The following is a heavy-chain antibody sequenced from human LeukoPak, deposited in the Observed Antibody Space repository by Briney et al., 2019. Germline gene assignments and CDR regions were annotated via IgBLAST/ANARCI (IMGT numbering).Heavy chain of an antibody. CDR3: TRVGRAWQPLGYFFDY. CDR1: GFTFSSYA. CDR2: ISYDGSNK. D-gene: IGHD5-12*01. J-gene: IGHJ4*02. V-gene: IGHV3-30*01. Sequence: GGSLRLSCAASGFTFSSYAMHWVRQAPGKGLEWVALISYDGSNKYYGDSVKGRFTISRDNSKNTLSLQMNSLRAEDTAVHYCTRVGRAWQPLGYFFDYWGQGTLVTVSS.